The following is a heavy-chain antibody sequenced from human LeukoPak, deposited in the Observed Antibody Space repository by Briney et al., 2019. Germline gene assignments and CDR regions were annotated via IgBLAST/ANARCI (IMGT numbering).Heavy chain of an antibody. J-gene: IGHJ6*02. CDR1: GDSIRSYY. CDR3: ARVSPIPAAGSSYYFAMDV. CDR2: SYTSGST. Sequence: SVTLSLTCTRYGDSIRSYYWIWIREPAGKGLEWIGRSYTSGSTNYNPSFKSRVTMSLDTSNNQLSLKLTSVTAADTAVYYCARVSPIPAAGSSYYFAMDVWGQGTTVTVSS. V-gene: IGHV4-4*07. D-gene: IGHD6-13*01.